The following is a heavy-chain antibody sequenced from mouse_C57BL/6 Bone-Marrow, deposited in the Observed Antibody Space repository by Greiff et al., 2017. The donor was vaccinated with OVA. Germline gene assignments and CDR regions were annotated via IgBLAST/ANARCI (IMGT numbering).Heavy chain of an antibody. CDR3: ARRLVFAY. D-gene: IGHD4-1*01. Sequence: EVKVEESGGGLVKPGGSLKLSCAASGFTFSDYGMHWVRQAPEKGLEWVAYISSGSSTIYYADTVKGRFTISRDNAKNTLFLQMTSLRSEDTAMYYCARRLVFAYWGQGTLVTVSA. V-gene: IGHV5-17*01. J-gene: IGHJ3*01. CDR1: GFTFSDYG. CDR2: ISSGSSTI.